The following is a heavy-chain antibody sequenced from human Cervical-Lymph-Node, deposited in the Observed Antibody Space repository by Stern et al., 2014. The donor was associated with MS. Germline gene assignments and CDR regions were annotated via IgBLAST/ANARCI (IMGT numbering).Heavy chain of an antibody. V-gene: IGHV3-30*18. CDR1: RFTFDNYG. Sequence: VQLVESGGGVVQPGTSLRLSCAASRFTFDNYGMHWVRQAPGKGLEWVALISYDGSNKHYAASVKGRFTISRDNSNNTLFLQMNSLRAEDTAVYYCAKHRGEDWNYAFWFDPWGQGTLVTVSS. J-gene: IGHJ5*02. CDR2: ISYDGSNK. D-gene: IGHD1-7*01. CDR3: AKHRGEDWNYAFWFDP.